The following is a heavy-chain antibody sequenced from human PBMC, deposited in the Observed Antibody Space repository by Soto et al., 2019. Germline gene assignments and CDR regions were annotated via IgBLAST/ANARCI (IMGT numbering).Heavy chain of an antibody. J-gene: IGHJ4*02. D-gene: IGHD6-13*01. CDR3: ARRRQQLTSYYFDY. CDR2: INHSGST. Sequence: SETLSLTCAVYGRSFSDYYWSWIRQPPGKGLEWIGEINHSGSTNYNPSLKSRVTISVDTSKNQFSLKLSSVTAADTAVYYCARRRQQLTSYYFDYWGQGTLVTVSS. V-gene: IGHV4-34*01. CDR1: GRSFSDYY.